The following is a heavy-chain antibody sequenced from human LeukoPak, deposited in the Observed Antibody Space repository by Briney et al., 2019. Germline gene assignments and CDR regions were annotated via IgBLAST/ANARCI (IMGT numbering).Heavy chain of an antibody. CDR1: GFTFSSYS. J-gene: IGHJ3*02. CDR3: ARGAYCSGGRCPGAFDI. D-gene: IGHD2-15*01. Sequence: GGSLRLSCAASGFTFSSYSMNWVRQAPGKGLEWVSSISSSGSYTYYADSVKGRFTISRDNAKNSLYLQMNSLRADDTAVYYCARGAYCSGGRCPGAFDIWGQGTMVTVSS. CDR2: ISSSGSYT. V-gene: IGHV3-21*01.